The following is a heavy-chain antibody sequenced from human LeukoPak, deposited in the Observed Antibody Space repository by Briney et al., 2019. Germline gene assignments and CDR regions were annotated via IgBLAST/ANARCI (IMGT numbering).Heavy chain of an antibody. Sequence: PGGSLRLSCAASGFTFSSYGMHWVRQAPGKGLEWVAFIRYDGSNKYYADSVKGRFTISRDNSKNTLYLQMNSLRAEDTAVYYCARVSASPVDTAMAMMDPWFDPWGQGTLVTVSS. D-gene: IGHD5-18*01. J-gene: IGHJ5*02. V-gene: IGHV3-30*02. CDR2: IRYDGSNK. CDR3: ARVSASPVDTAMAMMDPWFDP. CDR1: GFTFSSYG.